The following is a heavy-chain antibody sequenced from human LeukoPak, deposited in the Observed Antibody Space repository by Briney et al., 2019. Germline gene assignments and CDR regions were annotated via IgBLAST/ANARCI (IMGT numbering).Heavy chain of an antibody. CDR1: GFTFSNYA. V-gene: IGHV3-30-3*01. Sequence: GRTLRLSCAASGFTFSNYAMHWVRQAPGKGLEWVAVISYDGSNKYYADSVKGRFTISRDNSKNTLYLQMNSLRAEDTDVYYCARYFTVNDAFDIWGEGTMVTVSS. CDR3: ARYFTVNDAFDI. CDR2: ISYDGSNK. J-gene: IGHJ3*02. D-gene: IGHD4-17*01.